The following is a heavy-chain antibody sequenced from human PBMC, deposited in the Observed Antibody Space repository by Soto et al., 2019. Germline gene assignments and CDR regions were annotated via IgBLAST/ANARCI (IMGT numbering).Heavy chain of an antibody. J-gene: IGHJ6*02. CDR2: FDPEDGET. CDR1: GYTLTELS. CDR3: ARDIRYYDFWSGSSAHYYGMDV. Sequence: ASVKVSCKVSGYTLTELSMHWVRQAPGKGLEWMGGFDPEDGETIYAQKFQGRVTMTEDTSTDTAYMELSSLRSEDTAVYYCARDIRYYDFWSGSSAHYYGMDVWGQGTTVTVSS. D-gene: IGHD3-3*01. V-gene: IGHV1-24*01.